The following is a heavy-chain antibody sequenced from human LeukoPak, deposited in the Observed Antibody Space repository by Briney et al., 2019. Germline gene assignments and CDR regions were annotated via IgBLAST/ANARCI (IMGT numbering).Heavy chain of an antibody. Sequence: SETLSLTCTVSGGSISSYYWSWIRQPAGKGLEWIGRIYTSGSTNCNPSLKSRVTISVDKSKNQFSLKLSSVTAADTAVYYCARNGRYSNLPSAAYYYYYMDVWGKGTTVTVSS. CDR2: IYTSGST. CDR1: GGSISSYY. CDR3: ARNGRYSNLPSAAYYYYYMDV. J-gene: IGHJ6*03. V-gene: IGHV4-4*07. D-gene: IGHD4-11*01.